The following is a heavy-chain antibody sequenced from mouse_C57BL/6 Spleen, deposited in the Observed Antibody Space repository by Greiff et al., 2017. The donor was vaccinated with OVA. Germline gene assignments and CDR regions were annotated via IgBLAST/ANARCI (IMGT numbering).Heavy chain of an antibody. CDR1: GFTFSDYG. Sequence: EVQRVESGGGLVKPGGSLKLSCAASGFTFSDYGMHWVRQAPEKGLEWVAYISSGSSTIYYADTVKGRFTISRDNAKNTLFLQMTSLRSEDTAMYYCARNPSYGSSFFAYWGQGTLVTVSA. V-gene: IGHV5-17*01. J-gene: IGHJ3*01. CDR2: ISSGSSTI. D-gene: IGHD1-1*01. CDR3: ARNPSYGSSFFAY.